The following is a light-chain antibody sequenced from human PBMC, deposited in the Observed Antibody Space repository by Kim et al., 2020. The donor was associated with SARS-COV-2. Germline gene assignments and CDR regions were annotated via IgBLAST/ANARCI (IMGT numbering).Light chain of an antibody. CDR2: GAS. CDR1: QSVSRTY. V-gene: IGKV3-20*01. Sequence: PGERATLSCRASQSVSRTYFAWYQQKPGQAPRLLIYGASSRATGIPDRFSGSGSGTDFTLTINRLEPEDFAVYYCQQYDSSSRWTFGQGTKVDIK. J-gene: IGKJ1*01. CDR3: QQYDSSSRWT.